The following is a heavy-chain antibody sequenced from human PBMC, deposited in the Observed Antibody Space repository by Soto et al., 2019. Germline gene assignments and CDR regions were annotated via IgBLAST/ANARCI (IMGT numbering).Heavy chain of an antibody. CDR3: ARPPALSIDSWYFDY. CDR1: GYSFTSYW. J-gene: IGHJ4*02. CDR2: IYPGDSDT. V-gene: IGHV5-51*01. Sequence: GESLKISCKGSGYSFTSYWIGWVRQMPGKGLEWMGIIYPGDSDTRYSPSFQGQVTISADKSISTAYLQWSSLKASDTAMYYCARPPALSIDSWYFDYWGQGTLVTVSS. D-gene: IGHD6-13*01.